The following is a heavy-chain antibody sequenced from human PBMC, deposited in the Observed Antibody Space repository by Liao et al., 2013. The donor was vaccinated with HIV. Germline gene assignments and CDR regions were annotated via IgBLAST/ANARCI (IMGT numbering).Heavy chain of an antibody. V-gene: IGHV4-61*02. CDR3: AREPSWGPFFDY. J-gene: IGHJ4*02. D-gene: IGHD2-2*01. CDR2: IYTSEST. Sequence: QVQLQESGPGLVKPSQTLSLTCSVSGGSISSGSYYWSWIRQPAGKGLEWIGRIYTSESTNYNPSLQSRVTISVDTSKNQFSLKLSSVTAADTAVYYCAREPSWGPFFDYWGQGTLVTVSS. CDR1: GGSISSGSYY.